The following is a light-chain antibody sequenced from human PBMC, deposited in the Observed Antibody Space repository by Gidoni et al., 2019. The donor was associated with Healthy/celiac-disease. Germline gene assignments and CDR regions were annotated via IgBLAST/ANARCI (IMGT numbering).Light chain of an antibody. CDR1: SSNLGRNT. V-gene: IGLV1-44*01. CDR3: AAWDDSLNGYV. Sequence: QSVLTQPPSASGTPGPRVTISCSGSSSNLGRNTGNWYQQLPGTAPKLPIYSNNPRPSGVPDRFSGSKSGTSASLAIIGLQSEDEADYYCAAWDDSLNGYVFGTGTKVTVL. CDR2: SNN. J-gene: IGLJ1*01.